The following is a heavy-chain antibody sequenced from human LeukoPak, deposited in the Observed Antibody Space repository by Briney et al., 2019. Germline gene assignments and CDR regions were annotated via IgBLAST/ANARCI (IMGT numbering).Heavy chain of an antibody. Sequence: GASVKVSCKASGYTFTSYDINWVRQATGQGLEWMGWMNPNSGNTGYAQKFQGRVTMTRNTSISTAYMELSSLRSEDTAVYYCARNTAMVISYYYGMDVWGQGTTVTVSS. CDR1: GYTFTSYD. V-gene: IGHV1-8*01. D-gene: IGHD5-18*01. J-gene: IGHJ6*02. CDR2: MNPNSGNT. CDR3: ARNTAMVISYYYGMDV.